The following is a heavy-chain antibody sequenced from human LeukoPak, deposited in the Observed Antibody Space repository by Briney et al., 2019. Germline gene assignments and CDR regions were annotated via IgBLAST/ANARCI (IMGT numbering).Heavy chain of an antibody. D-gene: IGHD6-19*01. V-gene: IGHV4-59*12. CDR1: GGSISSYY. Sequence: PSETLSLTCTVSGGSISSYYWSWIRQPPGKGLEWIGYIYYSGSTNYNPSLKSRVTISVDTSKNQFSLKLSSVTAADTAVYYCARCSSGWYSKYYFDYWGQGTLVTVSS. CDR3: ARCSSGWYSKYYFDY. CDR2: IYYSGST. J-gene: IGHJ4*02.